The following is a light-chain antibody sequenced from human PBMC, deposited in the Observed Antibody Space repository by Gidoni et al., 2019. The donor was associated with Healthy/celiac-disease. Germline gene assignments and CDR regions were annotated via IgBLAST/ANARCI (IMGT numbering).Light chain of an antibody. CDR2: DNN. Sequence: QSVLTQPPSVSAAPGPKVTISCSGSSSNIGNNYVPWYQQLPGTAPKLLIYDNNKRPSGIPDRFSGSKSGTSATLGITGLQTGDEADYYCGTWDSSLSVVVFGGGTKLTVL. J-gene: IGLJ2*01. CDR1: SSNIGNNY. V-gene: IGLV1-51*01. CDR3: GTWDSSLSVVV.